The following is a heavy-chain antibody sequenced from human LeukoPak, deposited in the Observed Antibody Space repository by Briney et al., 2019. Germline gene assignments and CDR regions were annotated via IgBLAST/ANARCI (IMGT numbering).Heavy chain of an antibody. V-gene: IGHV3-53*01. D-gene: IGHD6-25*01. Sequence: PGESLRLSCAASGFTVSTSYMNWVRQAPGKGLEWVSVTYGGGRTYYADSVRGRFTISRENSKNTLYLQMDSLRAEDTALYFCARGYSSGWPDLWGQGALVTVS. CDR3: ARGYSSGWPDL. J-gene: IGHJ5*02. CDR1: GFTVSTSY. CDR2: TYGGGRT.